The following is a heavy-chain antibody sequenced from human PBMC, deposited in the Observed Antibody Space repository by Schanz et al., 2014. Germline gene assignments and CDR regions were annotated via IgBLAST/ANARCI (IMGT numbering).Heavy chain of an antibody. V-gene: IGHV3-74*02. J-gene: IGHJ6*03. CDR1: GFTFSSHW. Sequence: VRLVESGGGVVQPGGSLRLSCAASGFTFSSHWMHWVRQDPGKGLVWVARIKSVGSNTDYADSVTGRFTIYGDSSKYTVYLQMNNLGADDTAGYYCAKGPCYYYDMDVWGNGTTVTVSS. CDR3: AKGPCYYYDMDV. CDR2: IKSVGSNT.